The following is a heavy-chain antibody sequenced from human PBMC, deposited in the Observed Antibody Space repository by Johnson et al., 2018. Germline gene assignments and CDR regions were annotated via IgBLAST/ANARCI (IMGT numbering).Heavy chain of an antibody. CDR1: GGSFSGYY. D-gene: IGHD3-16*02. J-gene: IGHJ6*02. V-gene: IGHV4-34*01. Sequence: QVQLQQWGAGLLKPSETLSLTCAVYGGSFSGYYWSWIRQPPGKGLEWIGEINHSGSTNYNPSLKSRVTISVDTSKTQFSLKLSSVTAADTTVYYCARLTFMITFGGVIAQRGMDVWGQGTTVTVSS. CDR2: INHSGST. CDR3: ARLTFMITFGGVIAQRGMDV.